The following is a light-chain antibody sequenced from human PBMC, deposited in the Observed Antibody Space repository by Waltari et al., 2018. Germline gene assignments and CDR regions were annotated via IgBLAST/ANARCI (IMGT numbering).Light chain of an antibody. CDR1: SSDVGAYHS. J-gene: IGLJ2*01. V-gene: IGLV2-23*01. CDR2: DVT. CDR3: SSYAGTNTVL. Sequence: QSVLTQPASVSGSPGQSITISCTGSSSDVGAYHSVSWYQQHPGRAPKLLIYDVTKWPSGVSNRFSGSKSGNTASLTISGLQAEDEADYYCSSYAGTNTVLFGGGTKLTVL.